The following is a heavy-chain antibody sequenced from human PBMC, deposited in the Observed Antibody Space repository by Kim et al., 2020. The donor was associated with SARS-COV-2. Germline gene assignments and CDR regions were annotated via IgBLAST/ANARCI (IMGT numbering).Heavy chain of an antibody. Sequence: GGSLRLSCAASGFTFSSYAMSWVRQAPGKGLEWVSAISGSGGSTYYADSVKGRFTISRDNSKNTLYLQMNSLRAEDTAVYYCAKVKGRPAAPGSYRDYYYYGMDVWGQGTTVTVSS. CDR1: GFTFSSYA. V-gene: IGHV3-23*01. CDR2: ISGSGGST. CDR3: AKVKGRPAAPGSYRDYYYYGMDV. D-gene: IGHD1-26*01. J-gene: IGHJ6*02.